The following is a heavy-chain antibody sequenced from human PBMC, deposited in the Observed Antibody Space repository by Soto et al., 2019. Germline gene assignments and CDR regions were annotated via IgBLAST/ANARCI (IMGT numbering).Heavy chain of an antibody. CDR2: IYYSGST. CDR3: ASGYSSSWYGYYYYGMDV. J-gene: IGHJ6*02. D-gene: IGHD6-13*01. Sequence: SETLSLTCTVSGGSISSSSYYWGWIRQPPGKGLEWIGSIYYSGSTYYNPSLKSRVTISVDTSKNQFSLKLSSVTAADTAVYYCASGYSSSWYGYYYYGMDVWGQGTTVTVSS. CDR1: GGSISSSSYY. V-gene: IGHV4-39*01.